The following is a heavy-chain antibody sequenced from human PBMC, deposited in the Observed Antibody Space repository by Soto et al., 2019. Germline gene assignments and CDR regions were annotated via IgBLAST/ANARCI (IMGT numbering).Heavy chain of an antibody. D-gene: IGHD3-22*01. Sequence: SSEDFGGFLSSYAICWARQAPGQGLEWMGGIIPIFGTANYAQKFQGRVTITADESTSTAYMELSSLRSEDMTVYYCASYYYDSSGDYYWGQGTLVTVSS. CDR3: ASYYYDSSGDYY. CDR2: IIPIFGTA. J-gene: IGHJ4*02. V-gene: IGHV1-69*01. CDR1: GGFLSSYA.